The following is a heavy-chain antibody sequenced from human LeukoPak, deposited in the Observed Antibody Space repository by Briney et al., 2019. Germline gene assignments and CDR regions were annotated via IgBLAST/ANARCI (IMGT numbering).Heavy chain of an antibody. D-gene: IGHD3-3*01. J-gene: IGHJ6*03. Sequence: EASVKVSCKASGYTFTGYYMHWVRQAPGQRLEWMGWINPNSGGTNYAQKFQGRVTMTRDTSISTAYMELSRLRSDDTAVYYCARGDLFAGLFGVVRSSYYMDVWGKGTTVTVSS. CDR2: INPNSGGT. CDR1: GYTFTGYY. CDR3: ARGDLFAGLFGVVRSSYYMDV. V-gene: IGHV1-2*02.